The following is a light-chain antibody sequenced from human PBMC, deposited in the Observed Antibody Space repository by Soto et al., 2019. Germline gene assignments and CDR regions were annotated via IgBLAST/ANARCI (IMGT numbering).Light chain of an antibody. CDR3: QQYYSTLQT. J-gene: IGKJ1*01. Sequence: DIVMTKSPDSLAVSLGERATINCKSSQSVLYSSNNKNYLAWYQQKPGQPPKLLIYWASTRESGVPDRFSGSGSGTDFSLTISSLQAEDVAVYYCQQYYSTLQTFGQGTKVEIK. V-gene: IGKV4-1*01. CDR1: QSVLYSSNNKNY. CDR2: WAS.